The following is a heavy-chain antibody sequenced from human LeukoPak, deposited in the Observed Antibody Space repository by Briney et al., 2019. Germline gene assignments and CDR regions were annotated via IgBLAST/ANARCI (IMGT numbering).Heavy chain of an antibody. CDR2: ISGSGGST. Sequence: PGGSLRLSCAASGFTFSSYAMSWVRQAPGKGLEWVSAISGSGGSTYYADSVKGRFTISRDNAKNTLYLQMNSLRAEDTAVYYCAREVVVVAATSGLDYWGQGTLVTVSS. V-gene: IGHV3-23*01. CDR3: AREVVVVAATSGLDY. D-gene: IGHD2-15*01. J-gene: IGHJ4*02. CDR1: GFTFSSYA.